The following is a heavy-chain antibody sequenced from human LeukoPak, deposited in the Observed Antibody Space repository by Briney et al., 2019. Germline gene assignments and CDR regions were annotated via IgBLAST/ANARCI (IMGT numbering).Heavy chain of an antibody. CDR2: ISGSGGST. J-gene: IGHJ4*02. Sequence: LTGGSLRLSCAASGFTFSSYAMSWVRQAPGKGLEWVSAISGSGGSTYYADSVKGRFTISRDNSKNTLYLQMNSLRAEDTAVYYCARGGLSSSFDYWGQGTLVTVSS. D-gene: IGHD6-13*01. V-gene: IGHV3-23*01. CDR3: ARGGLSSSFDY. CDR1: GFTFSSYA.